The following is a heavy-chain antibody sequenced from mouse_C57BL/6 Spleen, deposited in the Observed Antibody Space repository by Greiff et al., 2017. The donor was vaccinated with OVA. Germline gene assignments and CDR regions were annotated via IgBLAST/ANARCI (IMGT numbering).Heavy chain of an antibody. CDR2: IDPADSNT. D-gene: IGHD1-1*01. CDR3: ARSRGSSYGY. J-gene: IGHJ2*01. CDR1: GYTFTSYW. Sequence: QVQLQQPGAELVKPGASVKLSCKASGYTFTSYWMPWVKQRPGQGLEWIGEIDPADSNTNYNEKFKGKATLTVDTSSSTAYMQLSSLTSEDSAFYYSARSRGSSYGYWGQGTTLTVSS. V-gene: IGHV1-50*01.